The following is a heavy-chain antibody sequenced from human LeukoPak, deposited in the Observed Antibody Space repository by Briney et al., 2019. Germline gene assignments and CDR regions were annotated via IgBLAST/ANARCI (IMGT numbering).Heavy chain of an antibody. CDR3: ARTLEQQLVPGYFDY. J-gene: IGHJ4*02. CDR2: LSSSSTYI. CDR1: GFTFSTYS. V-gene: IGHV3-21*01. Sequence: GGSLTLSCAASGFTFSTYSMNWVRQAPGKGLEWVSSLSSSSTYIYYADSVKGRFTISRDNAKNSLYLQMNSLRAEDTAVYYCARTLEQQLVPGYFDYWGQGTLVTVSS. D-gene: IGHD6-13*01.